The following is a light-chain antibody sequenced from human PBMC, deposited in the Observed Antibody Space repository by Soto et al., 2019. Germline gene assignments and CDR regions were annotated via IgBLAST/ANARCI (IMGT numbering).Light chain of an antibody. V-gene: IGKV3-20*01. CDR1: QNVASSY. J-gene: IGKJ1*01. Sequence: PGERATLSCRASQNVASSYLAWYQQKPGQAPRLLIYGSSIRGAGIPDRFSGSGSGTDFTLTISRLDPEDFAVYFCQQYGSSPRTFGQATKVDIK. CDR2: GSS. CDR3: QQYGSSPRT.